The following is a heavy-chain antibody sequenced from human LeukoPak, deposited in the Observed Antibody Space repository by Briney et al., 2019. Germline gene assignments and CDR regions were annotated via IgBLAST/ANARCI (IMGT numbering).Heavy chain of an antibody. CDR2: INPSGGST. V-gene: IGHV1-46*01. CDR3: ARDREAVAGTDYYYYGMDV. Sequence: ASVKVSCTASGYTFTSYYMHWVRQAPGQGLEWMGIINPSGGSTSYAKKFQGRVTMTRDTSTSTVYMELSSLRSEDPAVYYCARDREAVAGTDYYYYGMDVWGQGTTVTVSS. D-gene: IGHD6-19*01. CDR1: GYTFTSYY. J-gene: IGHJ6*02.